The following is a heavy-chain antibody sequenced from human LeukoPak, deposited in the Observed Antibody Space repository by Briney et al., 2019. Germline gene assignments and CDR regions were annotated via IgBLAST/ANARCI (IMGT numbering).Heavy chain of an antibody. CDR3: AVTGYSSGWGAFDI. J-gene: IGHJ3*02. V-gene: IGHV4-4*07. Sequence: SETLSLTCTVSGGSISSYYWSWIRQPAGKGLEGIGRIYTSGSTNYNPSLKSRVTMSVDTSKNQFSLKLSSVTAADTAVYYCAVTGYSSGWGAFDIWGQGTMVTVSS. CDR1: GGSISSYY. D-gene: IGHD6-19*01. CDR2: IYTSGST.